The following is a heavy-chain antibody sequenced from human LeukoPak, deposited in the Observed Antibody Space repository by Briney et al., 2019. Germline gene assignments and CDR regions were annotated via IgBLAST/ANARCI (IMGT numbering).Heavy chain of an antibody. CDR3: ARQTAPRSWFDP. Sequence: SETLSLTCTVSGGSISSYYWSWIRQPPGKGLEWIGYINYSGSTNYSPSLKSRVTISADTSKNQFSLKLSSVSAADTAVYYCARQTAPRSWFDPWGQGTLVTVSS. J-gene: IGHJ5*02. D-gene: IGHD5-18*01. CDR2: INYSGST. CDR1: GGSISSYY. V-gene: IGHV4-59*08.